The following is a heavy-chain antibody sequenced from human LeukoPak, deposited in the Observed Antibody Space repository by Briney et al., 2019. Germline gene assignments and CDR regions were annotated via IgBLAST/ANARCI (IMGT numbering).Heavy chain of an antibody. Sequence: ASVKVSCKASGYTFTSYGISWVRQAPGQGLEWMGWISAYNGNTNYAQKLQGRVTMTTDTSTSTAYMELRSLRSDDTAVYCCARANPIAAAGSEGDYWGQGTLVTASS. V-gene: IGHV1-18*01. D-gene: IGHD6-13*01. CDR1: GYTFTSYG. CDR2: ISAYNGNT. J-gene: IGHJ4*02. CDR3: ARANPIAAAGSEGDY.